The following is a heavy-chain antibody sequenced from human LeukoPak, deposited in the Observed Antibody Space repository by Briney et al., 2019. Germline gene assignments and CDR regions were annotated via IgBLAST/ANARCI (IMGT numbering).Heavy chain of an antibody. V-gene: IGHV3-53*01. CDR2: IYSAGST. Sequence: GGSLRLSCTVSGFTVSSNSMSWVRQAPGKGLEWVSFIYSAGSTHYSDSVKGRFTISIDNSKNTLYLQMNSLRAEDTAVYYCARRAGAYTHPYDYWGQGTLVTVS. D-gene: IGHD3-16*01. CDR1: GFTVSSNS. J-gene: IGHJ4*02. CDR3: ARRAGAYTHPYDY.